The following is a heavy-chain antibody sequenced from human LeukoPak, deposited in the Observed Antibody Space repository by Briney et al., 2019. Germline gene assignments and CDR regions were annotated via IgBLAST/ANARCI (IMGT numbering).Heavy chain of an antibody. V-gene: IGHV3-21*04. J-gene: IGHJ4*02. CDR2: ISSSSSYI. CDR1: GFTFSSYG. Sequence: GGSLRLSCAASGFTFSSYGMNWVRQAPGKGLEWVSSISSSSSYIYYADSVKGRFTISRDNAKNSLHLQMNSLRAEDTAVYYCAKLEFGAAAGTKSGFDYWGQGTLVTVSS. D-gene: IGHD6-13*01. CDR3: AKLEFGAAAGTKSGFDY.